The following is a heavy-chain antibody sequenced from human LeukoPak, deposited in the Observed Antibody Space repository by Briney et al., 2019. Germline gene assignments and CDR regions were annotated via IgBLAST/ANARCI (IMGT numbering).Heavy chain of an antibody. CDR2: ISGSGGST. D-gene: IGHD6-19*01. CDR1: GFTFSSYA. V-gene: IGHV3-23*01. Sequence: GGSLRLSCAASGFTFSSYAMSWVRQAPGKGLEWVSAISGSGGSTYYADSVKGRFTISRDNSKNTLYLQMNSLRAEDTAVYYCAKDCYSSGWYDYYYGMDVWGQGTTVTVSS. J-gene: IGHJ6*02. CDR3: AKDCYSSGWYDYYYGMDV.